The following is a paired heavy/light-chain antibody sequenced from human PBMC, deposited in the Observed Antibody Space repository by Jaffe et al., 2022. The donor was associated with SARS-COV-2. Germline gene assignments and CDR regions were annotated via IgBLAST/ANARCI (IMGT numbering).Light chain of an antibody. Sequence: EIVLTQSPGTLSLSPGERATLSCRASESVSSSYLAWYQQKPGQAPRLLIYATSTRATGIPERFSGSGSGTDLTLTISRLEPEDFAVYYCQQYGRSPLTFGGGTKVEIK. CDR3: QQYGRSPLT. CDR2: ATS. V-gene: IGKV3-20*01. J-gene: IGKJ4*01. CDR1: ESVSSSY.
Heavy chain of an antibody. CDR3: ARGQGSQVREYSGYDIYYYYYHMDV. CDR2: IIPIFGTT. J-gene: IGHJ6*03. D-gene: IGHD5-12*01. Sequence: QVRLVQSGADVKKPGSSVKVSCKASGGTFSTYAISWVRQAPGQGLEWMGGIIPIFGTTNYAQKFQGRLTITADESTSTAYMELSSLRSDDTAVYYCARGQGSQVREYSGYDIYYYYYHMDVWGKGTTVTVSS. V-gene: IGHV1-69*01. CDR1: GGTFSTYA.